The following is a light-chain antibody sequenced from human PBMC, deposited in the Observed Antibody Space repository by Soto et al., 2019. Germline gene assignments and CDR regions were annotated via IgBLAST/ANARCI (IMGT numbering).Light chain of an antibody. CDR1: SNNVGGYNY. V-gene: IGLV2-14*01. CDR2: DVT. CDR3: SSYTTTTTSCV. J-gene: IGLJ1*01. Sequence: QCMLTQHASLSASPGQSITISCTGTSNNVGGYNYVSWYQQYPGKAPKLIIYDVTNRPSGVSTRFSGSNSGNTASLTISGLQAEDEADYYCSSYTTTTTSCVFGTGTKVTVL.